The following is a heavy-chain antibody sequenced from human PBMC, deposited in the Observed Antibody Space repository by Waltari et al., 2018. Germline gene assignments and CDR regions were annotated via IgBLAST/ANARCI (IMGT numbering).Heavy chain of an antibody. CDR3: AKVDNVGLNNY. V-gene: IGHV3-53*01. Sequence: EVQLVESGGDLIQPGGSLRLSCAASGFHVGNNFMGWVRQAPGKGLEWVSVIYSGGSTNYIDSVRGRFTISRDSSKNTLYLQMNSLRAEDTAVYYCAKVDNVGLNNYWGQGTLVTVSS. CDR1: GFHVGNNF. D-gene: IGHD1-1*01. J-gene: IGHJ4*02. CDR2: IYSGGST.